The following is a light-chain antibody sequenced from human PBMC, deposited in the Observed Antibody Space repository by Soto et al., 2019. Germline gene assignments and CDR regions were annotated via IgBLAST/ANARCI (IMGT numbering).Light chain of an antibody. J-gene: IGLJ1*01. CDR3: SSYTTSNTPFYV. Sequence: QSALTQPASVSGSPGQSITISCTGTSSDVGGYKFVSWYQQHPGEAPKLMIYDVNNRPSGVSNRFSGSKSGNTASLTISGLQAEDESDYYCSSYTTSNTPFYVFGTGTKVTVL. V-gene: IGLV2-14*03. CDR2: DVN. CDR1: SSDVGGYKF.